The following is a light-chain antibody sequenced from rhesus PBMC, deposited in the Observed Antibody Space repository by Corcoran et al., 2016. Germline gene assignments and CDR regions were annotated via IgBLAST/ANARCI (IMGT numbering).Light chain of an antibody. V-gene: IGKV1-69*01. J-gene: IGKJ1*01. CDR2: RAS. CDR1: QGISNW. Sequence: DIQMTQSPSSLSASVGDRVTITCRASQGISNWLAWYQQKPGKAPKLLIYRASNLETGVPSRFSGSGSGTDFTLTIRILQPEDIATYYCQQHDNAPWTFGQGTKVEIK. CDR3: QQHDNAPWT.